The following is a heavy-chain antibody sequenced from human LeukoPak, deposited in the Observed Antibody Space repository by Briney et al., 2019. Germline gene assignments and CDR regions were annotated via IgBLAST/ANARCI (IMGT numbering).Heavy chain of an antibody. Sequence: SETLSLTCTVSGGSISSSSYYWVWIRQPPGKGLEWIGCVYYSGSTNYNPSLKSRVTISLDTSKNQFSLKLSSVTTADTAVYYCARSVVTLYWYFDLWGRGTLVTVSS. CDR3: ARSVVTLYWYFDL. D-gene: IGHD4-23*01. CDR1: GGSISSSSYY. V-gene: IGHV4-61*05. J-gene: IGHJ2*01. CDR2: VYYSGST.